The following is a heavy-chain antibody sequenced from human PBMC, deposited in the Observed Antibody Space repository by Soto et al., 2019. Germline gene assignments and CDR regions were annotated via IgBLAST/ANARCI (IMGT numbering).Heavy chain of an antibody. V-gene: IGHV1-18*01. CDR3: VRDLDASGSYYTDY. CDR1: GYTFITIG. D-gene: IGHD3-10*01. J-gene: IGHJ4*02. Sequence: ASVKVSCQASGYTFITIGISWVRQAPGQGLEWMGWISPHKGNTNYAQNFQGRVTMTTDTSTSTAYMELRSLRSDDTAVYYCVRDLDASGSYYTDYWGQGTLVTVSS. CDR2: ISPHKGNT.